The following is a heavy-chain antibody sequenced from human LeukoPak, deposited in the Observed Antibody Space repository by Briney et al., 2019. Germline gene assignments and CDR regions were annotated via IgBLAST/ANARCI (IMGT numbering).Heavy chain of an antibody. J-gene: IGHJ4*02. CDR3: ARGLRYDYFDN. Sequence: GGSLRLSCATSGFTLSGYDMHWVRQLTGKGLEWVSSIGNVADTYYSGSVKGRFTISRDNAKNSLYLQMNSLRAEDTAVYYCARGLRYDYFDNWGQGTLVTVSS. V-gene: IGHV3-13*01. CDR2: IGNVADT. CDR1: GFTLSGYD. D-gene: IGHD4-17*01.